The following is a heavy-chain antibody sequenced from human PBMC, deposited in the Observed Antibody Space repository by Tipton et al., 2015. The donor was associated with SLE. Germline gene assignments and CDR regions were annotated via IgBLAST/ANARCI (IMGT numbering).Heavy chain of an antibody. CDR3: ARASRIGDI. J-gene: IGHJ3*02. CDR1: GFTFSNYE. D-gene: IGHD3-22*01. Sequence: LRLSCAASGFTFSNYEMNWIRQPPGKGLEWIGYIHYSGTTHDNPSLKSRVTMSVDMSKNQFSLRLTSVTAADTAVYYCARASRIGDIWGQGTMVTVSS. V-gene: IGHV4-59*01. CDR2: IHYSGTT.